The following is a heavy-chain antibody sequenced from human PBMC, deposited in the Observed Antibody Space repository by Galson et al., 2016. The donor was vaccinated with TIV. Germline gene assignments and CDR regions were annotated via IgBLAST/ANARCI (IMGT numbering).Heavy chain of an antibody. D-gene: IGHD5-12*01. CDR3: AKNSEWLRWYYFDY. V-gene: IGHV3-23*01. J-gene: IGHJ4*02. Sequence: SLRLSCAASGFTFSTYAMSWVRQAPEKGLEWVSSISGSGGDTYYADSVKGRFTISRDNSKNAVYLQMNSLIADDTAFYYCAKNSEWLRWYYFDYWGLGTLVTVSS. CDR2: ISGSGGDT. CDR1: GFTFSTYA.